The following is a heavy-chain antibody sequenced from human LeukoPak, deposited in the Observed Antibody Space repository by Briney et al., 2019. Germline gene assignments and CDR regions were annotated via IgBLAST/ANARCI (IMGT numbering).Heavy chain of an antibody. CDR2: IGYSGGDI. V-gene: IGHV3-23*01. J-gene: IGHJ4*02. CDR3: AKDREYGGNSGAEDY. CDR1: GFTFSSYA. D-gene: IGHD4-23*01. Sequence: PGGSLRLSCAASGFTFSSYAMTWVRQAPGKGLEWVSVIGYSGGDIQYADSVKGRFTISRDNSKNTLYLQMNSLRAEDTAVYYCAKDREYGGNSGAEDYWGQGTLVTVSS.